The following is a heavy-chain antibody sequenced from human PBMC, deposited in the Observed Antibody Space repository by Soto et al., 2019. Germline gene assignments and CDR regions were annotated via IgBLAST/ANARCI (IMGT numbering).Heavy chain of an antibody. CDR2: IYYSGST. CDR1: GGYISGGDYY. CDR3: ARERPDGARLDP. J-gene: IGHJ5*02. Sequence: SETLSLTCSVSGGYISGGDYYWSWIRQPPGKGLEWIGYIYYSGSTYYSPSLKSRVTISVDTSKNQFSLKLSSVTAADTAVYYCARERPDGARLDPWGQGTLVTVSS. D-gene: IGHD6-6*01. V-gene: IGHV4-30-4*01.